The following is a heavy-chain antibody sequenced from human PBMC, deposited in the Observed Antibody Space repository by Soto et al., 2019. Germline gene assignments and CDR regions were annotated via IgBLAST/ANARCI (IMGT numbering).Heavy chain of an antibody. J-gene: IGHJ4*02. CDR1: GFTFSNAW. CDR2: IKSKTDGGTT. V-gene: IGHV3-15*01. CDR3: TTVLWFGEIKPH. Sequence: EVQLVESGGGLVKPGGSLRLSCAASGFTFSNAWMSWVRQAPGKGLEWVGRIKSKTDGGTTDYAAPVKGRFTISRDDSKNTLYLQMNSVKTEDTGVYYCTTVLWFGEIKPHWGQGTLVTVSS. D-gene: IGHD3-10*01.